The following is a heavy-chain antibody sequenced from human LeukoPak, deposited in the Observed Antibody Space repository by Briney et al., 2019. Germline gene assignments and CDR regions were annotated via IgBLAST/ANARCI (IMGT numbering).Heavy chain of an antibody. CDR2: IYYSGST. D-gene: IGHD2-15*01. J-gene: IGHJ5*02. V-gene: IGHV4-59*01. Sequence: SETLSLTCTVSGGSISSYYWSWIRQPPGKGLEWIGYIYYSGSTNYNPSLKSRVTISVDTSKNQFSLKLSSVTAADTAVYYCARDRCSGGSCPYNWFDPWGQGTPVTVSS. CDR3: ARDRCSGGSCPYNWFDP. CDR1: GGSISSYY.